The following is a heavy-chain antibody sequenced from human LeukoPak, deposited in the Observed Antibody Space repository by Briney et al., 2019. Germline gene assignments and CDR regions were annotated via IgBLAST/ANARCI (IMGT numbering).Heavy chain of an antibody. J-gene: IGHJ4*02. CDR3: ARVLRDTDYVWGSYRYIGG. CDR2: IKQDGSEK. CDR1: GFTFSSYW. Sequence: GRSLRLSCAASGFTFSSYWMSWVRQAPGKGLEWVANIKQDGSEKYYVDSVKGRFTIPRDNAKNSLALQMNSLRAEDTAVYYCARVLRDTDYVWGSYRYIGGWGQGTLVTVSS. D-gene: IGHD3-16*02. V-gene: IGHV3-7*01.